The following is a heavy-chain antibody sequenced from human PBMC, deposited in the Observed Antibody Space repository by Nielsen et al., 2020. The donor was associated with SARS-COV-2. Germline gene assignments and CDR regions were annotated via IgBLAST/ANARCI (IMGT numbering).Heavy chain of an antibody. D-gene: IGHD6-13*01. J-gene: IGHJ4*02. CDR2: IWYDGSNE. CDR1: GFTFSSYG. CDR3: AKDPSDGYSSSWYFDY. V-gene: IGHV3-33*03. Sequence: GGSLRLSCAASGFTFSSYGMDWVRQAPSKGLEWVAVIWYDGSNEYYADSVKGRFTISRDNAKSSLYLQMNSLRAEDTALYYCAKDPSDGYSSSWYFDYWGQGTLVTVSS.